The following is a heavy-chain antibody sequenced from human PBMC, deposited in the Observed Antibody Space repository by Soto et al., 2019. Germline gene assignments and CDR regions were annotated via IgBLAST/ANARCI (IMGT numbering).Heavy chain of an antibody. CDR3: ARTPSSGWYRPNWFDP. D-gene: IGHD6-19*01. J-gene: IGHJ5*02. CDR2: IYYSGST. CDR1: GVSISSSSYY. Sequence: SETLSLTCTVSGVSISSSSYYWGWIRQPPGKGLEWIGSIYYSGSTYYNPSLKSRVTISVDTSKNQFSLKLSSVTAADTAVYYCARTPSSGWYRPNWFDPWGQGTLVTVSS. V-gene: IGHV4-39*01.